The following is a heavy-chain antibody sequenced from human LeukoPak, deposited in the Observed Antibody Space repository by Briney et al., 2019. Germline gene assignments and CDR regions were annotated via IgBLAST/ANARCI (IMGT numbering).Heavy chain of an antibody. V-gene: IGHV4-59*01. CDR3: ARGVVIAPQTFDY. CDR1: GGSISTYY. J-gene: IGHJ4*02. Sequence: SETLSLTCTVSGGSISTYYWSWIRQPPGKGLEWIGYIYYSGSTNYNPSLKSRVTISVDTSKNQFSLKLSSVTAADTAVYYCARGVVIAPQTFDYWGQGTLVTVSS. CDR2: IYYSGST. D-gene: IGHD2-21*01.